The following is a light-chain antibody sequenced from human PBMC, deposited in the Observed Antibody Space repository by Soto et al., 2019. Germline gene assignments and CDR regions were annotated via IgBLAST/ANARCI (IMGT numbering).Light chain of an antibody. J-gene: IGKJ1*01. Sequence: DVQMTQSPATLSASLGDRVTITCRASQSITNRLAWYQQKPGKAPKLLIYDASSLESGVPSRFSGSGSGTEFTLTISSLQPDDFAPYYCQQYNSYSWTFGHGTKVDIK. V-gene: IGKV1-5*01. CDR1: QSITNR. CDR2: DAS. CDR3: QQYNSYSWT.